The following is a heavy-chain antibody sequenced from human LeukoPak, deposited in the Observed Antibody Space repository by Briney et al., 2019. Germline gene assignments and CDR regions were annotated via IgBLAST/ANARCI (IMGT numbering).Heavy chain of an antibody. CDR2: INHSGST. V-gene: IGHV4-34*01. CDR1: GGSFSGYY. D-gene: IGHD3-10*01. Sequence: PSETLSLTCAVYGGSFSGYYWSWIRQPPGKGLEWIGEINHSGSTNYNPSLKSRVTISVDTSKNQFSLKLSSVTAADTAVYYCARGYGSGSYGGYYFDYWGQGTLVTVSS. CDR3: ARGYGSGSYGGYYFDY. J-gene: IGHJ4*02.